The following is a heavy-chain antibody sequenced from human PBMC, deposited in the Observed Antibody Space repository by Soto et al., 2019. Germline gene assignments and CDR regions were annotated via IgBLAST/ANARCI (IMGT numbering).Heavy chain of an antibody. D-gene: IGHD2-2*02. CDR2: IYPGDSDT. CDR3: ARHSKCSSTSCYRGYYYYGRGV. V-gene: IGHV5-51*01. CDR1: GYSFTSYW. Sequence: GESLKISCKGSGYSFTSYWIRWVRQMPGKGLEWMGIIYPGDSDTRYSPSFQGQVTISADKSISTAYLQWSSLKASATAMYYCARHSKCSSTSCYRGYYYYGRGVWGQGTTVTVSS. J-gene: IGHJ6*02.